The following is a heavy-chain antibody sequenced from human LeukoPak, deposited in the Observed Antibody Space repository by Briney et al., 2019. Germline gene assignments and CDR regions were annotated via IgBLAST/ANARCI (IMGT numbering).Heavy chain of an antibody. J-gene: IGHJ3*02. CDR2: ISTAGDT. V-gene: IGHV3-13*04. D-gene: IGHD3-10*01. CDR1: GFTFSSYD. CDR3: ARGRGWGTFDI. Sequence: PGGSLRLSCAASGFTFSSYDMHWVRQGTGKGLEWVSAISTAGDTYYPGSVKGRFTTSRENAKNSLYLQMNSLRVGDTAVYYCARGRGWGTFDIWGQGTMVTVSS.